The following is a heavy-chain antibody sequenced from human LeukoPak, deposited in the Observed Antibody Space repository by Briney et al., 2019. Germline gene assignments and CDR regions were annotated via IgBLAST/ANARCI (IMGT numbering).Heavy chain of an antibody. CDR1: GFTFSSYA. V-gene: IGHV3-64*01. CDR3: TRVADSGDYSDY. CDR2: ITRSGDNT. Sequence: PGGSLRLSCAASGFTFSSYAMRWVRQAPGKGLEFVSTITRSGDNTYYANAVRGRFTVSRDNSKNTLSLQVASLRPEDMAVYYCTRVADSGDYSDYWGQGTLVTVSS. D-gene: IGHD3-10*01. J-gene: IGHJ4*02.